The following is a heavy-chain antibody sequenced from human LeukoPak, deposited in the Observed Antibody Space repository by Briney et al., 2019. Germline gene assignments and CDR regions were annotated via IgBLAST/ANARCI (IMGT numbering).Heavy chain of an antibody. D-gene: IGHD3-22*01. J-gene: IGHJ4*02. Sequence: SGTLSLTCTVSGDPINSLDLWSWVRQPPGKGLEWIGEMYLSGTTHSNPSVKSRVTISIDKSKNQFFLNLSSVTAADTAVYYCAGLVGRYSSGLYYYYFDYWGQGTLVTVSS. CDR3: AGLVGRYSSGLYYYYFDY. CDR2: MYLSGTT. V-gene: IGHV4-4*02. CDR1: GDPINSLDL.